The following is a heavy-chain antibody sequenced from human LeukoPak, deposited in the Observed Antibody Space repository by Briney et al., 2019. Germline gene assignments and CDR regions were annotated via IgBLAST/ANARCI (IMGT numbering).Heavy chain of an antibody. Sequence: ASVKVSCKASGYTFTSYDINWVRQATGQGLEWMGWMNPNSGNTGYAQKFQGRVTMTRNTSISTAYMELSNLRSEDTAGYYCSRGQYYGSGSYSKGFDYWGQGTLVTVSS. V-gene: IGHV1-8*01. J-gene: IGHJ4*02. CDR3: SRGQYYGSGSYSKGFDY. CDR1: GYTFTSYD. CDR2: MNPNSGNT. D-gene: IGHD3-10*01.